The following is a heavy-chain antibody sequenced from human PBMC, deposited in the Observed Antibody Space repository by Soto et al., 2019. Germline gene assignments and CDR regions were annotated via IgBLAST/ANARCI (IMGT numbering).Heavy chain of an antibody. Sequence: HPAGSLRLSCAASGFTFSSYGMHWVRQAPGKGLEWVAVISYDGSNKYYADSVKGRFTTSRDNSKNTLYLQMNSLRAEDTAVYYCAKDPTIYGDYDYFDYWGQGTLVTVSS. CDR2: ISYDGSNK. D-gene: IGHD4-17*01. V-gene: IGHV3-30*18. CDR1: GFTFSSYG. J-gene: IGHJ4*02. CDR3: AKDPTIYGDYDYFDY.